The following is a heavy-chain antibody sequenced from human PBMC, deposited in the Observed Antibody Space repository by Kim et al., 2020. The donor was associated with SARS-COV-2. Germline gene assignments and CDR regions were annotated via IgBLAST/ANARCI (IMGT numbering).Heavy chain of an antibody. J-gene: IGHJ6*02. V-gene: IGHV4-34*01. D-gene: IGHD6-25*01. CDR3: ARGGRGLTPGYYYYGMDV. Sequence: KSRVTISVDTSKNQFSLKLSSVTAADTAVYYCARGGRGLTPGYYYYGMDVWGQGTTVTVSS.